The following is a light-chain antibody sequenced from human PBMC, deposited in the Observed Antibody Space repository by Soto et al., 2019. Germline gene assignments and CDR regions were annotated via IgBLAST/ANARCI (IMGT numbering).Light chain of an antibody. CDR3: QSVDGKYVV. V-gene: IGLV6-57*04. J-gene: IGLJ2*01. CDR2: EDS. CDR1: SGSIAIDY. Sequence: NFMLTQPHSVSESPGQTVTISCTRSSGSIAIDYVQWYQQRPGSAPINVIFEDSQRPSGVPDRFSGSIDSSSNSASLTISRLTTEDAADYYCQSVDGKYVVFGGGTKLTVL.